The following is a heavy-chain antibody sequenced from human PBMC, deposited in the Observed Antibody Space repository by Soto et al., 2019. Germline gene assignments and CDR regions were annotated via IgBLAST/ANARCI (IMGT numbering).Heavy chain of an antibody. CDR1: GFTFDDYA. CDR2: ISWNSGSI. Sequence: EVQLVESGGGLVQPGRSLRLSCAASGFTFDDYAMHWVRQAPGKGLEWVSGISWNSGSIDYADSVKGRFTISRDNAKNSLYLQMNSLRAEDTALYYCAKDILSGRPHPYYFDYWGQGTLVTVSS. V-gene: IGHV3-9*01. CDR3: AKDILSGRPHPYYFDY. J-gene: IGHJ4*02. D-gene: IGHD3-10*01.